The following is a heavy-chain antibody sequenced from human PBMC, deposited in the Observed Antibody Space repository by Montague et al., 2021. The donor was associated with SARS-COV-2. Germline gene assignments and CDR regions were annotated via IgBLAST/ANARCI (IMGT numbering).Heavy chain of an antibody. V-gene: IGHV2-70*11. D-gene: IGHD7-27*01. J-gene: IGHJ4*02. CDR1: GFSLSTSGMC. CDR2: IDWDDDK. Sequence: PALVKPTQTLTLTCTFSGFSLSTSGMCVSWIRQPPGKALEWLARIDWDDDKYYSTSLKTRLTISKDTSKNQVVPTMANMDPVDTATYYCAQDWGCTHFDYWGQGTLVTVSS. CDR3: AQDWGCTHFDY.